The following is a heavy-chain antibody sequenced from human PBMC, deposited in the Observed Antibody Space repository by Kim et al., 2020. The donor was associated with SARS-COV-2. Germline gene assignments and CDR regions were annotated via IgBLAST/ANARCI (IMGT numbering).Heavy chain of an antibody. D-gene: IGHD2-15*01. V-gene: IGHV3-23*01. Sequence: GGSLRLSCAASGFPFSSYYMRWVRQAPWKGLEWVSTISDSGVKTYYADSVKGRFATSRDNSKNTLYLQMTSLRAEDTAVYYCARAYCSGGRCHHFDYWG. CDR2: ISDSGVKT. CDR3: ARAYCSGGRCHHFDY. CDR1: GFPFSSYY. J-gene: IGHJ4*01.